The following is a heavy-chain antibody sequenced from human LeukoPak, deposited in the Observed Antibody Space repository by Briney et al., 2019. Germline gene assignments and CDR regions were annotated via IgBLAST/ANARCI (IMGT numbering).Heavy chain of an antibody. V-gene: IGHV3-48*03. Sequence: GGSLRLSCAASGFSFSSYEMNWVRQAPGKGLEWISYISASGTLTHYADSVEGRFTISRDNAKNSLFLQMNSLRGEDTAVYYCARDGTPNYSTGWVYMDVWGKGTTVAISS. CDR1: GFSFSSYE. J-gene: IGHJ6*04. CDR3: ARDGTPNYSTGWVYMDV. CDR2: ISASGTLT. D-gene: IGHD6-25*01.